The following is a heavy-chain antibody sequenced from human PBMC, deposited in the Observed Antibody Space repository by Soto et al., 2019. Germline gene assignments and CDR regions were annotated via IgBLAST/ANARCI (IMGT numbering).Heavy chain of an antibody. J-gene: IGHJ3*02. CDR3: APHVSCSGGSCKYDAFAI. V-gene: IGHV3-23*01. CDR2: VTADGGT. D-gene: IGHD2-15*01. Sequence: EVQVLESGGGLVQPGGSLRLSCEGSGFTVSSHAMTWIRQAQGKGPEWVSTVTADGGTYYADSVKGRFAMSRDTSENTLYLQMNSLGAEDTAAYYCAPHVSCSGGSCKYDAFAIRGQGTMVTVSS. CDR1: GFTVSSHA.